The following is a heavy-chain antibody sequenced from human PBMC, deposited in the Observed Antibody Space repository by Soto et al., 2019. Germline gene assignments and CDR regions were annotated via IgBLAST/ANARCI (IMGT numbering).Heavy chain of an antibody. J-gene: IGHJ4*02. V-gene: IGHV1-2*04. CDR1: GYTFTGYY. Sequence: ASVKVSCKASGYTFTGYYMHWVRQAPGQGLEWMGWINPNSGGTNYAQKFQGWVTMTRDTSISTAYMELSRLRSDDPAVYYCARAAEAFLPMAYDYRGQGTLVTVSS. D-gene: IGHD3-16*01. CDR2: INPNSGGT. CDR3: ARAAEAFLPMAYDY.